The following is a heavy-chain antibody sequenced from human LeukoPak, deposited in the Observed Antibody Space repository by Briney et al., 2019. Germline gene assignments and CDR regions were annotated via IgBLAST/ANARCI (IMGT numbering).Heavy chain of an antibody. D-gene: IGHD3-16*01. CDR3: ARFGRGNFDY. CDR2: IYHSGST. J-gene: IGHJ4*02. V-gene: IGHV4-38-2*02. CDR1: GYFISSGYY. Sequence: PSETLSLTCTVSGYFISSGYYWGWIRQPPGKGLEWIGSIYHSGSTYYNPSLKSRVTISVDTSKNQFSLKLSSVTAADTAVYYCARFGRGNFDYWGQGTLVTVSS.